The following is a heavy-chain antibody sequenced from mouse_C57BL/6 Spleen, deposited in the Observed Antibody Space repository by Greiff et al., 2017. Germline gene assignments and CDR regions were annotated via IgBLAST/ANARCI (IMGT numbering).Heavy chain of an antibody. CDR1: GFTFSSYA. Sequence: DVKLVESGGGLVKPGGSLKLSCAASGFTFSSYAMSWVRQTPEKRLEWVATISDGGSYTYYPVNVKGRFTISRDNAKNNLYLQMSHLKSEDTAMYYCAREGGESAMDYWGQGTSVTVSS. CDR3: AREGGESAMDY. CDR2: ISDGGSYT. V-gene: IGHV5-4*01. J-gene: IGHJ4*01.